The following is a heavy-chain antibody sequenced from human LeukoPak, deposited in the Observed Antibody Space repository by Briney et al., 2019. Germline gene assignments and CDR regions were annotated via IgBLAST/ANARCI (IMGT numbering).Heavy chain of an antibody. V-gene: IGHV3-23*01. CDR3: AKDRRSGWHYFDY. CDR1: AFTFSSYA. Sequence: PGESLILSCAASAFTFSSYAMSCVRQPPGKGLDWVSFIGDSVVNTNYADSVKGPFTLSRDHSKNMLYLQMNSLRAGDTAVYYCAKDRRSGWHYFDYWGQGTLVTVS. D-gene: IGHD6-19*01. J-gene: IGHJ4*02. CDR2: IGDSVVNT.